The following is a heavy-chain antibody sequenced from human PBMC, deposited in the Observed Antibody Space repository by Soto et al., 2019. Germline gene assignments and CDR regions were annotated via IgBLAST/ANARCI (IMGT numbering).Heavy chain of an antibody. J-gene: IGHJ6*01. CDR1: GYTFTSYA. V-gene: IGHV1-3*01. Sequence: XVKVPCKASGYTFTSYAMHWVRQAPGQRLEGMXWINDXNGNKKYSQKXXGRVTITXXXSESTAYMELRSMRSEDTAVYYCERDKATSDVWGQGTTLTVSS. CDR3: ERDKATSDV. CDR2: INDXNGNK.